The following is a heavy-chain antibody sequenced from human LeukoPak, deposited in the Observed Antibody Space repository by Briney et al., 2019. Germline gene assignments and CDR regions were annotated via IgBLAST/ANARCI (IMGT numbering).Heavy chain of an antibody. J-gene: IGHJ4*02. CDR2: IRTTAEGAKYA. CDR1: GFTFSSYE. Sequence: GGSLRLSCAASGFTFSSYEMNWVRQAPGKGLEWISNIRTTAEGAKYAYYADSVKGRVTISRDDGKNTLYLHMNSLRDDDTSVYYCETDLRYAFDYWGQGILVTVSS. V-gene: IGHV3-48*03. D-gene: IGHD3-9*01. CDR3: ETDLRYAFDY.